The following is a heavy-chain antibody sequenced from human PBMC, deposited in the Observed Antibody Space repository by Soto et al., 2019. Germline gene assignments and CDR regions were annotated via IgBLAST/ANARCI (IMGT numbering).Heavy chain of an antibody. Sequence: GASLGVSCVASGFTFSNYAMSWVRQAPGKGLEWVSTISGSGDSTYYADSVKGRFTISRDNSRNTLYLQVSSLRAEDTAIYYCASGIAVAGLYDYWGHRTLVTVSS. CDR1: GFTFSNYA. V-gene: IGHV3-23*01. CDR3: ASGIAVAGLYDY. J-gene: IGHJ4*01. CDR2: ISGSGDST. D-gene: IGHD6-19*01.